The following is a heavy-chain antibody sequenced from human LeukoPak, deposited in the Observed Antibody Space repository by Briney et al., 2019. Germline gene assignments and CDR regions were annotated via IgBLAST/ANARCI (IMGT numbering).Heavy chain of an antibody. D-gene: IGHD4-17*01. CDR1: GYTFTSYA. CDR2: INTNTGNP. V-gene: IGHV7-4-1*02. J-gene: IGHJ4*02. Sequence: GASVKVSCKASGYTFTSYAMNWVRQAPGQGLEWMGWINTNTGNPTYAQGFTGRFVFSLDTSVSTAYLQISSLKADDTAVYYCAREGFHDYGDYGPPDYWGQGTLVTVSS. CDR3: AREGFHDYGDYGPPDY.